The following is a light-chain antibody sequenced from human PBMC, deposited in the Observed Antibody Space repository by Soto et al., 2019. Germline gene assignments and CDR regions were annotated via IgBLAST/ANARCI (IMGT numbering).Light chain of an antibody. CDR2: DAS. V-gene: IGKV3-11*01. CDR1: QSVSSY. Sequence: EIVLTQSPATLSLSPGERATLSCRASQSVSSYLAWYQQKPGQAPRLLIYDASNTATGIPARFSGSGSGTDFTLTISSLEPEDFAEYYCQQYGTSPYSFGQGTKLEIK. J-gene: IGKJ2*03. CDR3: QQYGTSPYS.